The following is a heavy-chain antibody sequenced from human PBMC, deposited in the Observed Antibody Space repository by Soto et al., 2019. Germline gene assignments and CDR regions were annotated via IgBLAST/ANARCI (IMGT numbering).Heavy chain of an antibody. J-gene: IGHJ3*01. D-gene: IGHD3-3*01. V-gene: IGHV3-23*01. Sequence: EVQLLESGGGLVQPGGSLRLSCAASGFTFSSYAMSWVRQAPGKGLEWVSTISGSGGSTYYADSVKGRFTISRDNSKNTLYLQMNSLRAEDTAVYFCXKCFWSGPDAFDLWGQGTMVTVSS. CDR3: XKCFWSGPDAFDL. CDR1: GFTFSSYA. CDR2: ISGSGGST.